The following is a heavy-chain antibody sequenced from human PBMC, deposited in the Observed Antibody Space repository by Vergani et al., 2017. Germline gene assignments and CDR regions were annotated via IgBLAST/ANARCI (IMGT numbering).Heavy chain of an antibody. CDR2: ISYDGNKK. D-gene: IGHD1-1*01. CDR3: ARDFLTRVTTLDYYYMGV. Sequence: QVQLVQSGGGVVQPGGSVRLSCSAAGFPFSDYGVHWVRQAPGKGLEWVSVISYDGNKKNYADSVKGRFTISRDNSKNTLYLEMNALRAEDTAVYYCARDFLTRVTTLDYYYMGVWGKGTTVTVSS. J-gene: IGHJ6*03. CDR1: GFPFSDYG. V-gene: IGHV3-30*03.